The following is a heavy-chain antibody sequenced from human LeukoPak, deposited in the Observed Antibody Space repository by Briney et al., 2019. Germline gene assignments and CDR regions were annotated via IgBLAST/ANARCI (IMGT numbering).Heavy chain of an antibody. CDR2: INHSGRT. D-gene: IGHD6-13*01. CDR1: GGSFSGYY. V-gene: IGHV4-34*01. Sequence: ASETLSLTCAVYGGSFSGYYWSWIRQPPGKGLEWIGEINHSGRTNYNPSLKSRVTISVDTSKNQFSLKLSSVTAADTAVYYCARARGAAADPWGQGTLVTVSS. J-gene: IGHJ5*02. CDR3: ARARGAAADP.